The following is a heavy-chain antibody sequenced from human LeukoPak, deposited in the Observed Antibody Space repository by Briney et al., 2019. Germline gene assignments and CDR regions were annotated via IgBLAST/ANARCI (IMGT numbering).Heavy chain of an antibody. Sequence: SETLSLTCTVSGGSISSSSYYWGWIRQPPGKGLEWIGSIYYSGSTYYNPSLKSRVTISVDTSKSQFSLKLSSVTAADTAVYYCARDPDYGDYDIGHWGQGTLVTVSS. V-gene: IGHV4-39*07. CDR1: GGSISSSSYY. CDR3: ARDPDYGDYDIGH. CDR2: IYYSGST. J-gene: IGHJ4*02. D-gene: IGHD4-17*01.